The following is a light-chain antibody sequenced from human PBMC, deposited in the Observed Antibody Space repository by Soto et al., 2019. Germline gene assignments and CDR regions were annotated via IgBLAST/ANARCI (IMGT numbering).Light chain of an antibody. Sequence: QSVLTQPASVSGSPGQSTTISCTGTSSDVGAFNYVSWYQHLPGSAPKLVIYGVNNRPSGVSSRFSGSKSGNTASLTISGLQAEDEADYYCSSYTTRSTVVFGGGTKVTVL. V-gene: IGLV2-14*03. CDR1: SSDVGAFNY. CDR3: SSYTTRSTVV. J-gene: IGLJ2*01. CDR2: GVN.